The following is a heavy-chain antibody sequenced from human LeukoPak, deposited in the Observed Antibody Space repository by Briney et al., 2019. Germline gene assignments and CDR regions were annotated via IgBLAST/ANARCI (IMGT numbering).Heavy chain of an antibody. D-gene: IGHD2-21*02. CDR1: GYSFTSYW. J-gene: IGHJ4*02. CDR2: IYPGDSDT. Sequence: GKSLKISCKSSGYSFTSYWIGWVRQMPGKGLEWMGIIYPGDSDTRYSPSFQGQVTISADKSTSTAYLQWSSLKASDTAMYYCARHDCGGDCYSNFDYWGQGTLVTVSS. CDR3: ARHDCGGDCYSNFDY. V-gene: IGHV5-51*01.